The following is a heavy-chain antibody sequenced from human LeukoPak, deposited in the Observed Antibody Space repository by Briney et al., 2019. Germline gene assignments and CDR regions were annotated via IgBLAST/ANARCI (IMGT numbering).Heavy chain of an antibody. V-gene: IGHV4-4*07. CDR2: IYSSGST. CDR3: ARTMVLWFGELLSYYFDY. D-gene: IGHD3-10*01. J-gene: IGHJ4*02. CDR1: GGSISSYY. Sequence: SETLSLTCTVSGGSISSYYWSWIRQPAGKGLEWIGRIYSSGSTNYNPSLKSRVTISVDTSKNQFSLKLSSVTAADTAVYYCARTMVLWFGELLSYYFDYWGQGTLVTVSS.